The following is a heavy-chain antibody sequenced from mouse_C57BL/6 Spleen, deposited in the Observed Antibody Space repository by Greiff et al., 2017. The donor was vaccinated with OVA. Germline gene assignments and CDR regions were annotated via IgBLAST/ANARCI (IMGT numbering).Heavy chain of an antibody. V-gene: IGHV1-39*01. Sequence: QLQESGPELVKPGASVKISCKASGYSFTDYNMNWVKQSNGKSLEWIGVINPNYGTTSYNQKFKGKATLTVDQSSSTAYMQLNSLTSEDSAVYYCARGEDYSNLRGMDYWGQGTSVTVSS. J-gene: IGHJ4*01. CDR1: GYSFTDYN. CDR3: ARGEDYSNLRGMDY. CDR2: INPNYGTT. D-gene: IGHD2-5*01.